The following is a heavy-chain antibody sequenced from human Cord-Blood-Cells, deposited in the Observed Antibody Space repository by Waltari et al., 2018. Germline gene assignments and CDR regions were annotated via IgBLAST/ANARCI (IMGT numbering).Heavy chain of an antibody. Sequence: QVQLQQWGAGLLKPSETLSLTCAVYGGSFSGYYWSWIRQPPGKGLEWIGEINHSGSTNSNPSLKSRVTISVDTSKTQFSLKLGSVTAADTAMYYCARRYKILGSGSYYDAFDIWGQGTMVTVSS. J-gene: IGHJ3*02. CDR1: GGSFSGYY. D-gene: IGHD3-10*01. CDR2: INHSGST. V-gene: IGHV4-34*01. CDR3: ARRYKILGSGSYYDAFDI.